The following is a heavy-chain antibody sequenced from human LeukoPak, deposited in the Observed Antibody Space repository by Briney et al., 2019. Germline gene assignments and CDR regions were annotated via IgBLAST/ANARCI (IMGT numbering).Heavy chain of an antibody. CDR1: GGSISSGDYY. CDR2: IYYSGST. J-gene: IGHJ6*02. V-gene: IGHV4-30-4*01. CDR3: ARAIYCSSTTCLMGPYYYYGMDV. D-gene: IGHD2-2*01. Sequence: SETLSLTCTVSGGSISSGDYYWSWIRQPPGKGLEWIGYIYYSGSTYYSPSLKSRVTISVDTSKNQFSLKLSSVTAADTAVYYCARAIYCSSTTCLMGPYYYYGMDVWGQGTTVTVSS.